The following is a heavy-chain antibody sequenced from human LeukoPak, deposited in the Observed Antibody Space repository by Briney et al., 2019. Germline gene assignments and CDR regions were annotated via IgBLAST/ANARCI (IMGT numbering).Heavy chain of an antibody. CDR2: ISSSSSTI. CDR3: ARGSYYDSSGYSSPLDY. J-gene: IGHJ4*02. CDR1: GFTFSSYS. Sequence: GGSLRLSCAASGFTFSSYSMNWVRQAPGKGLEWVSYISSSSSTIYYADSVKGRFTISRDNAKNSLYLQMNSLRDEDTAVYYCARGSYYDSSGYSSPLDYWGQGTLVTVSS. D-gene: IGHD3-22*01. V-gene: IGHV3-48*02.